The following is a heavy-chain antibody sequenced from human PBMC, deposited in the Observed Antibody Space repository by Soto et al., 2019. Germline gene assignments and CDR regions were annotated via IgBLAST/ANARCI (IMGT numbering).Heavy chain of an antibody. J-gene: IGHJ4*02. CDR3: ARTLPSLTGYYTFDS. V-gene: IGHV2-5*02. CDR2: IYWDDDK. D-gene: IGHD3-9*01. Sequence: QITLRESGPTLVKPTQTLTLTCTFSGFSLSTTGLGVGWIRQPPGRALECLAIIYWDDDKRYMSSLKSRLTITKDTYKNQVVLTMTNIDPVDTATYYCARTLPSLTGYYTFDSWGQGTLVTVSS. CDR1: GFSLSTTGLG.